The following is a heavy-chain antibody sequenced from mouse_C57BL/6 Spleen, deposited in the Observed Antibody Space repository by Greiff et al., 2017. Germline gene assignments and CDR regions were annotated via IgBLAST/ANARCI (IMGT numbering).Heavy chain of an antibody. D-gene: IGHD4-1*01. CDR1: GYTFTSYW. CDR3: ARGQTGLGGYFDY. CDR2: IDPSDSYT. Sequence: QVQLQQPGAELVRPGTSVKLSCKASGYTFTSYWMHWVKQRPGQGLEWIGVIDPSDSYTNYNQKFKGKATLTVDTSSSTAYMQRSSLTSEDSAVYYCARGQTGLGGYFDYWGQGTTLTVSS. V-gene: IGHV1-59*01. J-gene: IGHJ2*01.